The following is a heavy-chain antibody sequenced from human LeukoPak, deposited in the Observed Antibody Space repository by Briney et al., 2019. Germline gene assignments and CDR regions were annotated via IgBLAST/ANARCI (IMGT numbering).Heavy chain of an antibody. CDR1: GFTFSTYW. Sequence: PGGSLRLSCGASGFTFSTYWMSWVRQAPGKGLEWVANIKRDGSDKYYVGSVKGRFTISRDNAKNSLYLQMNSLRAEDTAVYYCARGEYMWFDPWGQGTLVTVSS. D-gene: IGHD2/OR15-2a*01. CDR3: ARGEYMWFDP. CDR2: IKRDGSDK. J-gene: IGHJ5*02. V-gene: IGHV3-7*01.